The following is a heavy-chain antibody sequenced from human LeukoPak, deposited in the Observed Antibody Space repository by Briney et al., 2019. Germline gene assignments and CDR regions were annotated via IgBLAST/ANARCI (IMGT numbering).Heavy chain of an antibody. J-gene: IGHJ4*02. Sequence: GGSLRLSCAAPGFTVSSNYMSWVRQAPGKGLEWVSVIYSGGSTYYADSVKGRFTISRDNSKNTLYLQMNSLRAEDTAVYYCARGRQQLVFDYWGQGTLVTVSS. CDR1: GFTVSSNY. V-gene: IGHV3-53*01. CDR2: IYSGGST. CDR3: ARGRQQLVFDY. D-gene: IGHD6-13*01.